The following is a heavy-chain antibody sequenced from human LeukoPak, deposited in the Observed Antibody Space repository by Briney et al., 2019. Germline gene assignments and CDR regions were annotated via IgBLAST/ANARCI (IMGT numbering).Heavy chain of an antibody. Sequence: ASAKVSCKASGYTFTSYYMHWVRQAPGQGLEWMGIINPSGGSTSYALKFQGRVTMTRDTSTSTVYMELSSLRSEDTAVYYCASSTMVRGVIKDGMDVWGKGTTVTVSS. D-gene: IGHD3-10*01. CDR1: GYTFTSYY. J-gene: IGHJ6*04. CDR2: INPSGGST. CDR3: ASSTMVRGVIKDGMDV. V-gene: IGHV1-46*01.